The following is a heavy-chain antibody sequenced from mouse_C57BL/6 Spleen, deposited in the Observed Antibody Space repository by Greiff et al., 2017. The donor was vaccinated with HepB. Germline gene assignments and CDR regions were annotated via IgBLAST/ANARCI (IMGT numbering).Heavy chain of an antibody. CDR1: GFSLTSYG. CDR2: IWSGGST. CDR3: APHYDSWFAY. J-gene: IGHJ3*01. D-gene: IGHD2-4*01. Sequence: VKLMESGPGLVQPSQSLSITCTVSGFSLTSYGVHWVRQSPGKGLEWLGVIWSGGSTDYNAAFISRLSISKDNSKSQVFFKMNSLQADDTAIYDCAPHYDSWFAYWGQGTLVTVSA. V-gene: IGHV2-2*01.